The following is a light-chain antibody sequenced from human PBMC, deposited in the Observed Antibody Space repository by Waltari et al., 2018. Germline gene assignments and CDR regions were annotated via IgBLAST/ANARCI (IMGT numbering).Light chain of an antibody. CDR1: TTENKR. Sequence: SYVLTQPPSVSVAPGETARLTCGATTTENKRSPWDRQRPGQAPVLLISDDSDRPSGIPDRLSGSNSGNTATLTISRVEAGDEADYYCQVWDANTDPGVFGTGTEVTVL. CDR3: QVWDANTDPGV. J-gene: IGLJ1*01. V-gene: IGLV3-21*01. CDR2: DDS.